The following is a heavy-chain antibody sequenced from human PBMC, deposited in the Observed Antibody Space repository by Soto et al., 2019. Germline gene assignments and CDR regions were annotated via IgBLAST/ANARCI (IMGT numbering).Heavy chain of an antibody. CDR2: INHSGST. Sequence: SETLSLTCAVYGGSFSGYYWSWIRQPPGKGLEWIGEINHSGSTNYNPSLKSRVTISVDTSKNQFSLKLSSVTAADTAVYYCARGGRRPQVNRTPAKYYYYYYMDVWGKGTTVTVSS. CDR3: ARGGRRPQVNRTPAKYYYYYYMDV. J-gene: IGHJ6*03. CDR1: GGSFSGYY. V-gene: IGHV4-34*01.